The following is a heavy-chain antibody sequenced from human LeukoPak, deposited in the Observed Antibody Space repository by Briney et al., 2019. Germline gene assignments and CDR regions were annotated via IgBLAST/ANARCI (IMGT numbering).Heavy chain of an antibody. CDR2: ISWNSGRI. Sequence: GRSLRLSCVASGFTFDNYAMHWVRQAPGKGLEWVSGISWNSGRIDNADSVKGRFTISRDNAKNSLYLQMSSLRAEDTAVYYCLVTTRSRGFDYWGQGTLVTVSS. D-gene: IGHD1/OR15-1a*01. CDR3: LVTTRSRGFDY. J-gene: IGHJ4*02. V-gene: IGHV3-9*01. CDR1: GFTFDNYA.